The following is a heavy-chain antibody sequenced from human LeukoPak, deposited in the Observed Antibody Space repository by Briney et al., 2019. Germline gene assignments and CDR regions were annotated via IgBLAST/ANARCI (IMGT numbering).Heavy chain of an antibody. CDR1: GYTLTELS. Sequence: ASVKVPCKVSGYTLTELSMHWVRQAPGKGLEWMGGFDPEDGETIYAQKFQGRVTMTEDTSTDTAYMELSSLRSEDTAVYYCATPLAPGANSVIDYWGQGTLVTVSS. CDR2: FDPEDGET. CDR3: ATPLAPGANSVIDY. V-gene: IGHV1-24*01. D-gene: IGHD1-26*01. J-gene: IGHJ4*02.